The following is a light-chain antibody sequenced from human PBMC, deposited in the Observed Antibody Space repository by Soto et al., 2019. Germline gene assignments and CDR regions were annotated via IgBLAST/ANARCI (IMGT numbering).Light chain of an antibody. V-gene: IGKV3-15*01. CDR2: GAS. Sequence: EIVMTQSPATLSVSPGERATLSCRASLSVSSNLAWSQQKPGQDPRLLIYGASTRATGIPATFSGSGSGTEFPLTISSLQSEDFAVYYCQQYNNWPWTFGQGTKVEIK. CDR3: QQYNNWPWT. CDR1: LSVSSN. J-gene: IGKJ1*01.